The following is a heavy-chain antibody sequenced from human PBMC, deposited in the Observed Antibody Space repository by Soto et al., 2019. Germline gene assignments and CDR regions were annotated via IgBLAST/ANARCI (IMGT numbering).Heavy chain of an antibody. Sequence: SETLSLTCAVSGDSISSFNWWSWVRQPPGKGPEWIGEILHSGSTTYNPSLKSRVTISLDKSKNQFSLKLTSVTAADTAVYYCARRIVATETFDYWGQGTLVTVSS. J-gene: IGHJ4*02. CDR1: GDSISSFNW. V-gene: IGHV4-4*02. CDR2: ILHSGST. CDR3: ARRIVATETFDY. D-gene: IGHD5-12*01.